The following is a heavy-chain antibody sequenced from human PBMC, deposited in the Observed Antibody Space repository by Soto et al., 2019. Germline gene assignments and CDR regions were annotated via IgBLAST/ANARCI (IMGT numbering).Heavy chain of an antibody. D-gene: IGHD1-26*01. CDR3: ARGVGAAYYFDY. CDR1: GYTFTSYG. CDR2: ISAYNGNT. Sequence: QVQLVQSGAEVKKPGASVKVSCKASGYTFTSYGISWVRQAPGQGLEWMGWISAYNGNTNYAQMLQGRVTMTTDTSPSTAYMELRSVRSDDTAVYSCARGVGAAYYFDYWGQGTLVTVSS. V-gene: IGHV1-18*01. J-gene: IGHJ4*02.